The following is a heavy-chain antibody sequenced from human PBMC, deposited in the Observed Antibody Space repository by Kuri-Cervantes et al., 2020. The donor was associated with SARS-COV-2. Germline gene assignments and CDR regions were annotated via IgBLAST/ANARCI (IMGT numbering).Heavy chain of an antibody. CDR1: GGSFSGSY. CDR3: ARGTPPGGYSYGYTRKYYYYGMDV. J-gene: IGHJ6*02. CDR2: INHSGST. V-gene: IGHV4-34*01. D-gene: IGHD5-18*01. Sequence: GSLRLSCAVYGGSFSGSYWRWIRQPPGKGLEWIGEINHSGSTNYNPSLKSRVTISVDTSKNQFSLKLSSVTAADTAVYYCARGTPPGGYSYGYTRKYYYYGMDVWRQGTTVTVSS.